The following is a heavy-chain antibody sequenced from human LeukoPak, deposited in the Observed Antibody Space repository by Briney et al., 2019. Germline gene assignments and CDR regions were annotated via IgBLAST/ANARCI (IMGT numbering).Heavy chain of an antibody. Sequence: VASVKVSCKASGGTFSSYAISWVRQAPGQGLEWMGVIIPIFGTANYAQKFQGRVTITADESTSAAYMELSSLRSEDTAVYYCARDDSIAAAGTWFDYWGQGTLVTVSS. CDR1: GGTFSSYA. J-gene: IGHJ4*02. CDR3: ARDDSIAAAGTWFDY. CDR2: IIPIFGTA. D-gene: IGHD6-13*01. V-gene: IGHV1-69*13.